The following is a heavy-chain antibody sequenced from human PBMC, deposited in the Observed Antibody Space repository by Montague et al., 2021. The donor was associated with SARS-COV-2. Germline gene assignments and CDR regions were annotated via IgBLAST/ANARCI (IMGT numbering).Heavy chain of an antibody. V-gene: IGHV3-23*01. CDR2: ISGSGGST. D-gene: IGHD3-3*01. Sequence: SLRLSCAASGFTFSSHAMSWVRQAPGKGLEWVSVISGSGGSTYYADSVKGRFTISRDNSKNTLYLQMNSLRAEDTAVYYRAKDPRRDCWSGYYFDPWGQGTLVTVSS. J-gene: IGHJ5*01. CDR3: AKDPRRDCWSGYYFDP. CDR1: GFTFSSHA.